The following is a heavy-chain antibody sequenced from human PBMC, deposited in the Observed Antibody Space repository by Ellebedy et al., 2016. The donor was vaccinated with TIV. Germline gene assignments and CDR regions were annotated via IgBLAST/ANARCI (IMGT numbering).Heavy chain of an antibody. J-gene: IGHJ6*02. CDR1: GYTFTSYA. V-gene: IGHV1-3*01. CDR2: INAGNGNT. CDR3: AKAPPGIGLYYYGMDV. Sequence: ASVKVSCKASGYTFTSYAMHWVRQAPGQRLEWMGWINAGNGNTKYSQKFQGRVTITRDTSASTAYMELSSLRSEDTAVYYCAKAPPGIGLYYYGMDVWGQGTTVTVSS. D-gene: IGHD6-13*01.